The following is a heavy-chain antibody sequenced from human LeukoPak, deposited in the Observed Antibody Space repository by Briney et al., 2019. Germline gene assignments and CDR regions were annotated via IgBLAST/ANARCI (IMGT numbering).Heavy chain of an antibody. CDR1: GYTFTGYY. CDR2: INPDGGVT. V-gene: IGHV1-2*02. D-gene: IGHD2-8*01. Sequence: GASVKVSCKASGYTFTGYYMHWVRHPPGQGLEWMGWINPDGGVTKSAQKFQGRVTMTRDKSINTVYMELSGLTSDDTALYYCARGPNHYYYMDFWGRGTTVSVSS. J-gene: IGHJ6*03. CDR3: ARGPNHYYYMDF.